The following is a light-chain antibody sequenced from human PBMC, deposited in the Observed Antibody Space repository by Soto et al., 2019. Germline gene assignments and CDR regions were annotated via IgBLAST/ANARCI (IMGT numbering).Light chain of an antibody. J-gene: IGLJ3*02. CDR2: EVS. V-gene: IGLV2-8*01. CDR1: SSDVCAHKY. CDR3: TSYAGSNLWV. Sequence: QSALTQPPSASGSPGQSVTISCTGTSSDVCAHKYVSLYQQYPGKAPKLMIYEVSKRPSGVPDRFSGSKSGNTASLTVSGFQAEDEADYYCTSYAGSNLWVFGGGTQLTVL.